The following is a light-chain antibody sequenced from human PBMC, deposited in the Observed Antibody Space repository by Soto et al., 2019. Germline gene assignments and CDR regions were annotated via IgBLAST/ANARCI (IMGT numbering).Light chain of an antibody. V-gene: IGLV2-11*01. CDR3: CSYAGYSTYV. CDR1: SSDVGGYDY. CDR2: DVN. Sequence: QSALTQPRSVSGSPGQSVTISCTGTSSDVGGYDYVSWYQQHPGKAPKLMIYDVNKRPSGVPDRFSGSKSGNTASLTISGLQAEDESEYYCCSYAGYSTYVFGTGTKVTXL. J-gene: IGLJ1*01.